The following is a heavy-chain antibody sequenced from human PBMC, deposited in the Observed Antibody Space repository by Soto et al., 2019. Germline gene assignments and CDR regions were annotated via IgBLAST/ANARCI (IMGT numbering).Heavy chain of an antibody. V-gene: IGHV4-59*08. CDR1: GGSISSYY. D-gene: IGHD6-6*01. J-gene: IGHJ6*03. CDR2: IYYSGST. Sequence: PSETLSLTCTVSGGSISSYYWSWIRQPPGKGLEWIGYIYYSGSTNYNPSLKSRVTISVDTSKNQFSLKLSSVTAADTAVYYCARLYCSSASYDYYYFMDVWGKGTTVTVSS. CDR3: ARLYCSSASYDYYYFMDV.